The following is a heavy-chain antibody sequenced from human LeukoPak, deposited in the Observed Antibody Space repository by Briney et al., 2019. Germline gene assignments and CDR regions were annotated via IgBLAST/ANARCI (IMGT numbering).Heavy chain of an antibody. CDR1: GYTFTSYG. Sequence: GASVKVSCKASGYTFTSYGISWVRQAPGQGLEWMGWISAYNGNTNYAQTLQGRVTMTTDTSTSTAYMELSSLRSEDTAVYYCARFRYCSSTSCYTERAVQETTLLWFGESYGMDVWGQGTTVTVSS. CDR2: ISAYNGNT. D-gene: IGHD2-2*02. V-gene: IGHV1-18*01. J-gene: IGHJ6*02. CDR3: ARFRYCSSTSCYTERAVQETTLLWFGESYGMDV.